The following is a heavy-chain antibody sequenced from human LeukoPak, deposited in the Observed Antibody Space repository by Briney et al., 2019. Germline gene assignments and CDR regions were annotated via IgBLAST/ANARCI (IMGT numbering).Heavy chain of an antibody. D-gene: IGHD2-15*01. J-gene: IGHJ4*02. CDR1: GVSVSNGSYY. V-gene: IGHV4-61*01. CDR2: IYYSGST. Sequence: SETLSLTCTVSGVSVSNGSYYWSWIRQPPGKGLEWIGYIYYSGSTNYNPSLKSRVTISVDTSKNQFSLKLSSVTAADTAVYYCARDLGYCSGGSCSYFDYWGQGTLVTVSS. CDR3: ARDLGYCSGGSCSYFDY.